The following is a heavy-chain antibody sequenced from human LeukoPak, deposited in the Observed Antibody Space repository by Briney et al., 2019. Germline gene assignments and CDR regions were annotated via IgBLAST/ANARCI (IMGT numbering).Heavy chain of an antibody. CDR3: ARAHNWKYGTFDY. V-gene: IGHV3-23*01. J-gene: IGHJ4*02. CDR2: ISGSGGST. Sequence: GGSLRLSCAASGFTFSSYGMSWVRQAPGKGLEWVSAISGSGGSTYYADSVKGRFTISRDNAKNSLYLQMNSLRVEDTAVYYCARAHNWKYGTFDYWGQGTLVTVSS. CDR1: GFTFSSYG. D-gene: IGHD1-20*01.